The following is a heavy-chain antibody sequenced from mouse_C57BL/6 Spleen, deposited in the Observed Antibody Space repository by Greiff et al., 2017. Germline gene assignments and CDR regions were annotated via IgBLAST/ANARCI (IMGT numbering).Heavy chain of an antibody. CDR1: GYSFTGYY. V-gene: IGHV1-42*01. Sequence: DVQLQESGPELVKPGASVKISCKASGYSFTGYYMNWVKQSPEKSLEWIGEINPSTGGTTYNQKFKAKATLTVDKASSTAYMQLKSLTSEDSAVYYCAEGWGGNDPVSFDYWGQGTTLTVSS. J-gene: IGHJ2*01. CDR2: INPSTGGT. D-gene: IGHD2-2*01. CDR3: AEGWGGNDPVSFDY.